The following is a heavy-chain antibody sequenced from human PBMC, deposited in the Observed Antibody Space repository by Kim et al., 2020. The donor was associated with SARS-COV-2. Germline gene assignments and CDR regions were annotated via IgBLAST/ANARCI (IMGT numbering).Heavy chain of an antibody. CDR3: ARDRMGATDAFDI. CDR1: GFTFSSYS. V-gene: IGHV3-21*01. CDR2: ISSSSSYI. D-gene: IGHD1-26*01. Sequence: GGSLRLSCAASGFTFSSYSMNWVRQAPGKGLEWVSSISSSSSYIYYADSVKGRFTISRDNAKNSLYLQMNSLRAEDTAVYYCARDRMGATDAFDIWGQGTMVTVSS. J-gene: IGHJ3*02.